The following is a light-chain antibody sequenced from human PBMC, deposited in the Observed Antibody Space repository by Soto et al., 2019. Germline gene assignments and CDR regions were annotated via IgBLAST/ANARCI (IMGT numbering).Light chain of an antibody. V-gene: IGKV2-24*01. CDR2: KIS. CDR3: MQATQFPRT. Sequence: DIVMTQTPLSSPVTLGQSASITCRSSQSLVHGNGYTYLSWLHQRPGQPPRLLIDKISNRLSGVPDRFSGSGAGADFTLKISRVEPEDVGVYYCMQATQFPRTFGQGTKVEVK. CDR1: QSLVHGNGYTY. J-gene: IGKJ1*01.